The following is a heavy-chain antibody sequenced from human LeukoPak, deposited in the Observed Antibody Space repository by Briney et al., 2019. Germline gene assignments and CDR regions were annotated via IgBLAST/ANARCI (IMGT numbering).Heavy chain of an antibody. J-gene: IGHJ6*02. V-gene: IGHV1-69*04. D-gene: IGHD2-2*01. CDR3: ARVSYCSSTSCYLGYYYGMDV. CDR2: IIPILGIA. CDR1: GGTFSSYA. Sequence: SVTVSCKASGGTFSSYAISWVRQAPGQGLEWMGRIIPILGIANYAQKFQGRVTITADKSTSTAYMELSSLRSEDTAVYYCARVSYCSSTSCYLGYYYGMDVWGQGTTVTVSS.